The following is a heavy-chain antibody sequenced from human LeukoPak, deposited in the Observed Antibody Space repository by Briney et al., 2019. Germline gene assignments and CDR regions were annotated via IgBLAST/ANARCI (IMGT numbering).Heavy chain of an antibody. D-gene: IGHD1-14*01. CDR2: LYSGSST. CDR1: GFSVSTNY. J-gene: IGHJ2*01. CDR3: ARVGDHYHRYLDL. Sequence: GESLKISCAASGFSVSTNYMNWVRPAPGKGLEWVSILYSGSSTYYTDSVKGRFTISRDNSRNTLYLHMTNLRAEDTAVYYCARVGDHYHRYLDLWGRGSLLTVSS. V-gene: IGHV3-53*01.